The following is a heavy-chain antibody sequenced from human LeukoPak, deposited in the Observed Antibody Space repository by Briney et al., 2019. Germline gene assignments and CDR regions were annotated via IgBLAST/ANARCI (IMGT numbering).Heavy chain of an antibody. CDR2: INPNSGGT. Sequence: ASVKVSCKASGYTFTGYYMHWVRQAPGQGLEWMGWINPNSGGTNHARKFQGRVTMTRDTSISTAYMELSRLRSDDTAVYYCARGRPLDADDYYGFYYFDYWGQGTLVTVSS. CDR3: ARGRPLDADDYYGFYYFDY. J-gene: IGHJ4*02. V-gene: IGHV1-2*02. CDR1: GYTFTGYY. D-gene: IGHD3-10*01.